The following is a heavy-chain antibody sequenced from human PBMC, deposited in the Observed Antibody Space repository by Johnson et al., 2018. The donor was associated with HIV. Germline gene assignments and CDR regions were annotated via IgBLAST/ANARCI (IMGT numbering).Heavy chain of an antibody. J-gene: IGHJ3*02. V-gene: IGHV3-74*02. CDR2: INSDGSST. Sequence: VQLVESGGGVVQPGRSLRLSCAASGFTVSSNYMSWVRQAPGKGLEWVSRINSDGSSTSYADSVKGRFTISRDNSKNTLYLQMNSLRAEDTAVYYCARGGEGELPDAFDIWGQGTMVTVSS. CDR1: GFTVSSNY. CDR3: ARGGEGELPDAFDI. D-gene: IGHD1-26*01.